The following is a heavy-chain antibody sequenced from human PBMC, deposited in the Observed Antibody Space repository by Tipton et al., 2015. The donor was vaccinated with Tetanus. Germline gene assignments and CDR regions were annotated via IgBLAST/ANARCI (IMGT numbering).Heavy chain of an antibody. Sequence: QSGPEVKKPGASVKVSCKASGYTFTSYGISWVRQAPGQGLEWMGWISAYNGNTNYAQKLQGRVTMTTDTSTSTAYMELRSLRSDDTAVYYCARAEYIYCGGDCSLFDYWGQGTLVTVSS. CDR3: ARAEYIYCGGDCSLFDY. D-gene: IGHD2-21*02. V-gene: IGHV1-18*01. J-gene: IGHJ4*02. CDR1: GYTFTSYG. CDR2: ISAYNGNT.